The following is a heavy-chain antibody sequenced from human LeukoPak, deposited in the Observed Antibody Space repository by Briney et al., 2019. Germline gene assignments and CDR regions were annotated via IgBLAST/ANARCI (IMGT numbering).Heavy chain of an antibody. CDR1: GFTFSSYW. CDR2: ISGSSSYI. D-gene: IGHD5-18*01. CDR3: ARDQYNHGYVSWFDP. J-gene: IGHJ5*02. Sequence: GGSLRLSCAASGFTFSSYWMHWVRQAPGKGLEWVSSISGSSSYIYYSDSVKGRFTISRDNAKNSLYLQMNSLRAEDTAVYYCARDQYNHGYVSWFDPWGQGTLVTVSS. V-gene: IGHV3-21*01.